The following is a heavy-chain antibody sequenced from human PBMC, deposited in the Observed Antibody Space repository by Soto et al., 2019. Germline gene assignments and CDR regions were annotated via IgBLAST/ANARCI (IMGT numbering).Heavy chain of an antibody. CDR2: ISWNSGSI. Sequence: EVQLVESGGGLVQPGRSLRLSCAASGFTFDDYAMHWVRQAPGKGLEWVSGISWNSGSIGYADSVKGRFTISRDNAXXSLYLQMNSLRAEDTALYYCAKDGRRDGGMLWFDPWGQGTLVTVSS. J-gene: IGHJ5*02. CDR3: AKDGRRDGGMLWFDP. V-gene: IGHV3-9*01. CDR1: GFTFDDYA. D-gene: IGHD2-15*01.